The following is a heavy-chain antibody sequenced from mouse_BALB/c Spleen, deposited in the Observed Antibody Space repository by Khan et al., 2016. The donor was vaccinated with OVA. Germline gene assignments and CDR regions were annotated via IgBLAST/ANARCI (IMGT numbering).Heavy chain of an antibody. CDR2: ISYSGST. D-gene: IGHD4-1*01. CDR1: GYSIISDYA. Sequence: EVQLQESGPGLVKPPQSLSLTCTVTGYSIISDYAWNWIRQFPGNKLEWMGYISYSGSTTYNPSLKSRITITRDNTKDQLFLQLKSVTSEDTATYYGGSELGRYYALGNWGQGTSGTVSS. J-gene: IGHJ4*01. V-gene: IGHV3-2*02. CDR3: GSELGRYYALGN.